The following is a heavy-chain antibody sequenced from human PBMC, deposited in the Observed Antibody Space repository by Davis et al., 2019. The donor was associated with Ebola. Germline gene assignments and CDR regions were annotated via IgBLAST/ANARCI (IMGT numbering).Heavy chain of an antibody. CDR1: GGSFSAYY. J-gene: IGHJ6*02. D-gene: IGHD3-16*01. V-gene: IGHV4-34*01. CDR2: INHSGST. Sequence: SETLSLTCAVYGGSFSAYYWCSIRQPPGKGLEWIGEINHSGSTNYNPSLKSRVTISVDTSKNQFSLKLSSVTAADTAVYYCASWGVHAWGGGMDVWGQGTTVTVSS. CDR3: ASWGVHAWGGGMDV.